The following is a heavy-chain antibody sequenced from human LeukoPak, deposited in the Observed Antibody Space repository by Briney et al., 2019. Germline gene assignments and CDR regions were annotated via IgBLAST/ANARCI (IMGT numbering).Heavy chain of an antibody. V-gene: IGHV4-59*01. Sequence: PSETLSLTCTVSSDSISRFYWNWIRQPPGKGLEWIGYIHYSGSTNYNPSLKSRVTISADSSKSQFSLRLSSVTAADTAVYYCAACSYYYDSSGYYPWWGQGTLVTVSS. CDR2: IHYSGST. CDR1: SDSISRFY. CDR3: AACSYYYDSSGYYPW. D-gene: IGHD3-22*01. J-gene: IGHJ4*02.